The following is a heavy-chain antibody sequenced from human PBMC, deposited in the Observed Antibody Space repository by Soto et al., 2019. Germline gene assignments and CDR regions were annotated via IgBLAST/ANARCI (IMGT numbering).Heavy chain of an antibody. V-gene: IGHV3-30*18. CDR3: AKASLHIVVVTAILGWFDY. CDR1: GFTFSSYG. D-gene: IGHD2-21*02. J-gene: IGHJ4*02. CDR2: ISYDGSNK. Sequence: QVQLVESGGGVVQPGRSLRLSCAASGFTFSSYGMHWVRQAPGKGLEWVAVISYDGSNKYYADSVKGRFTISRDNSKNTLYLQMNSLRAEDTAVYYCAKASLHIVVVTAILGWFDYWGQGTLVTVSS.